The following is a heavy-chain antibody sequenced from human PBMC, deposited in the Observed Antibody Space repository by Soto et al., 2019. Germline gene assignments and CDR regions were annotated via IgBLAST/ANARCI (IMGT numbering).Heavy chain of an antibody. CDR2: ISGNSGSI. CDR1: GFTFDDYA. V-gene: IGHV3-9*01. J-gene: IGHJ6*03. CDR3: AKGLNYYYYYYMDV. Sequence: SLRLSCAASGFTFDDYAMHWVRQAPGKGLEWVSGISGNSGSIDYADSVKGRFTISRDKSKNTLYLQMNSLRAEDTAVYYCAKGLNYYYYYYMDVWGKGTTVTVSS.